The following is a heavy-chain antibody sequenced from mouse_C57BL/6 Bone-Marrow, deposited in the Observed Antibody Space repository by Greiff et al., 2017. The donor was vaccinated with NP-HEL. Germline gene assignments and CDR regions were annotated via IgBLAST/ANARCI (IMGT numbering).Heavy chain of an antibody. V-gene: IGHV1-22*01. J-gene: IGHJ3*01. D-gene: IGHD2-12*01. CDR2: INPNNGGT. CDR3: ARSAYYMFAY. CDR1: GYTFTDYN. Sequence: EVKLMESGPELVKPGASVKMSCKASGYTFTDYNMHWVKQSHGKSLEWIGYINPNNGGTSYNQKFKGKATLTVNKSSSTAYMELRSLTSEDSAVYYCARSAYYMFAYWGQGTLVTVSA.